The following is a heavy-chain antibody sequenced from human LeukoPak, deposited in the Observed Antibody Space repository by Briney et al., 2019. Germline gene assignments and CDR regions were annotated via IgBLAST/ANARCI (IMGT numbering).Heavy chain of an antibody. CDR1: GYSISRGYY. Sequence: SETLSLTCTVSGYSISRGYYWGWIRQPPGKGLEWIGSIYHSGSTYYNPSLKSRVTISVDTSKNQFSLKLSSVTAADTAVYYCARDYGIAVAVGYFDYWGQGTLVTVSS. V-gene: IGHV4-38-2*02. D-gene: IGHD6-19*01. CDR3: ARDYGIAVAVGYFDY. J-gene: IGHJ4*02. CDR2: IYHSGST.